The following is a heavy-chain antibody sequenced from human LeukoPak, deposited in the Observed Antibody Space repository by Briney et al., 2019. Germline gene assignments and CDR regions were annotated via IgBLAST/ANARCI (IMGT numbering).Heavy chain of an antibody. V-gene: IGHV1-46*01. CDR3: ARDQDSSGYYYDAFDY. D-gene: IGHD3-22*01. CDR2: INPSGGST. J-gene: IGHJ4*02. Sequence: ASVKVPCKASGYTFTSYYMHWVRQAPGQGLEWMGIINPSGGSTSYAQKFQGRVTMTRDTSTSTVYMELSSLRSEDTAVYYCARDQDSSGYYYDAFDYWGQGTLVTVSS. CDR1: GYTFTSYY.